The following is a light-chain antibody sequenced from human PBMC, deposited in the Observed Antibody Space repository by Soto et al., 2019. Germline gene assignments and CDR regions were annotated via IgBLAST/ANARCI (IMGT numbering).Light chain of an antibody. CDR2: DVT. J-gene: IGLJ1*01. CDR3: TSYSSSDIFYV. Sequence: QSALTQPRSVSGSPGQSVTISCTGTSSNVGGYNYVSWYQHHPGKVPKLLIYDVTERPSGVPDRFSGYKSGNTASLTISGLQADDEADYYCTSYSSSDIFYVFGTGTKVTVL. CDR1: SSNVGGYNY. V-gene: IGLV2-11*01.